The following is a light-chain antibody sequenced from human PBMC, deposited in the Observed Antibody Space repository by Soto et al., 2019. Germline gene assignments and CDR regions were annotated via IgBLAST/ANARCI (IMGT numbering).Light chain of an antibody. V-gene: IGKV1-33*01. CDR3: QQYDDPSIT. Sequence: DIQMTQSPSSLSASVGDRVTISCQASEDIANALNWYRQKPGRAPQALIYDASKLEAGVPSRFSGTGSGTHFTFTISGLQAEDVATYYCQQYDDPSITFGQGTRLDIK. CDR1: EDIANA. CDR2: DAS. J-gene: IGKJ5*01.